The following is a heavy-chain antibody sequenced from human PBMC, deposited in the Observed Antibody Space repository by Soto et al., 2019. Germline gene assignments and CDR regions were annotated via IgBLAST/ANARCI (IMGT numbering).Heavy chain of an antibody. J-gene: IGHJ4*02. V-gene: IGHV4-59*01. CDR3: ARSVAVPGAHIDY. CDR2: VYYTGST. D-gene: IGHD6-19*01. CDR1: GGSISGSY. Sequence: SETLSLTCSVSGGSISGSYWSWIRQSPGKGLEWLGYVYYTGSTNYSPSLRSRVSISVDTSKNEFSLRLSSVTAADTAVHFCARSVAVPGAHIDYWGQGAQVTVSS.